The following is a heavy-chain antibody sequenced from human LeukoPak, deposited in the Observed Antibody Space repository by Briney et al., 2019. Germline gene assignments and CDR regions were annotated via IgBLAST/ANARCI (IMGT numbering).Heavy chain of an antibody. CDR1: GFTFSNYG. CDR3: AREAIAPAHFDY. D-gene: IGHD6-13*01. V-gene: IGHV3-33*01. CDR2: IWYDGSTK. J-gene: IGHJ4*02. Sequence: GGSLTLSCAASGFTFSNYGLHWVRQAPGKGLEWVAVIWYDGSTKYYADPVKGRFTISRDNSKYTLYLQMNSLRAEDTAVYYCAREAIAPAHFDYWGQGTLVTVSS.